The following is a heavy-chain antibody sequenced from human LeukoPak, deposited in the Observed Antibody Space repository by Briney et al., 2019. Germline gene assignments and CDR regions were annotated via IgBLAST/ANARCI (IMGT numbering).Heavy chain of an antibody. CDR1: GFTVSGNY. J-gene: IGHJ4*02. V-gene: IGHV3-66*01. D-gene: IGHD3-10*01. CDR3: ARDPGYGLGVDYGDY. Sequence: GGSLRLSCAASGFTVSGNYMSWVRQAPGKGLEWLSVIHRGGSTYYADSVKGRFTISRDSSKNTVFLQMDSLRAEDTAVYYCARDPGYGLGVDYGDYWGQGTLATVSS. CDR2: IHRGGST.